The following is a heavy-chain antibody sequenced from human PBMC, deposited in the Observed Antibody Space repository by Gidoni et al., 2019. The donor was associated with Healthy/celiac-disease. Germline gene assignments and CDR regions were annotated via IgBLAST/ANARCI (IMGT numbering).Heavy chain of an antibody. CDR2: ISSSSSYI. V-gene: IGHV3-21*01. Sequence: EVQLVESGGGLVKPGGSLRLSCAASGFTFCSYSMNWVRQAPGKGLEWGSSISSSSSYIYYADSVKGRFTISREHAKNSLYLQMNSLRAEDTAVYYCVREGADFWSGYYSSNWFDPWGQGTLVTVSS. CDR1: GFTFCSYS. CDR3: VREGADFWSGYYSSNWFDP. D-gene: IGHD3-3*01. J-gene: IGHJ5*02.